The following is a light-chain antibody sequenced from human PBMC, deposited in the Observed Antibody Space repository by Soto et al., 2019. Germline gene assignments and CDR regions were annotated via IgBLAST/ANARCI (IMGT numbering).Light chain of an antibody. CDR2: GNL. CDR3: QSYDNSLSAYV. V-gene: IGLV1-40*01. CDR1: SSNIGSGYD. Sequence: QSALTQPPSVSGAPGQRVTISCTGSSSNIGSGYDVHWYQLRPGTAPKLLIYGNLNRPSGVPDRFSGSRSGTSASLAITGLQAEDEADYYCQSYDNSLSAYVFGTGTKVTVL. J-gene: IGLJ1*01.